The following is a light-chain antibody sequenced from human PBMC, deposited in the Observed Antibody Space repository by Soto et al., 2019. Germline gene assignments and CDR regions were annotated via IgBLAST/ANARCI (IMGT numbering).Light chain of an antibody. V-gene: IGKV3-20*01. CDR1: QSVSSTY. J-gene: IGKJ1*01. Sequence: IVLTQSPGTLSLSPGERATLSCRASQSVSSTYLAWYQQKPGQAPRLLIYGASSRATGIPDRFSGSGSGTDFTLTISRLEPEDFAVYDCQQDGGSPLWTFGQGTKVEIK. CDR3: QQDGGSPLWT. CDR2: GAS.